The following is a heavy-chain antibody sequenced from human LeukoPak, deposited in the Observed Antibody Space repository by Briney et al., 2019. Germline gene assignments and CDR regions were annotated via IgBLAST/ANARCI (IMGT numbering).Heavy chain of an antibody. D-gene: IGHD1-26*01. CDR3: ARGHRGGGSYSYYYYYMDV. Sequence: SETLSLTCTVSGGSLSSYYWSWIRQPPGKGLEWIGYIYYSGSTNYNPSLKSRVTISVDTSRNQCSLKLSSVTAAGTAVYYCARGHRGGGSYSYYYYYMDVWGKGTTVTVSS. CDR2: IYYSGST. J-gene: IGHJ6*03. V-gene: IGHV4-59*01. CDR1: GGSLSSYY.